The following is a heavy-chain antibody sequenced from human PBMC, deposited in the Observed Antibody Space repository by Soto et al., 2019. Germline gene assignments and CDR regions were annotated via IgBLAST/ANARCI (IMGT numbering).Heavy chain of an antibody. V-gene: IGHV3-53*02. D-gene: IGHD5-18*01. CDR3: ARGPGAMGYYFDY. CDR1: GFLVTSNY. Sequence: EVRLVETGGGLIQPGGSLRLSCAASGFLVTSNYMSWVRQAPGKGLEWVSVIYTVGTTYYADSVKGRFTISRDNSKNTLYLKMNSLRAEDRAVYYCARGPGAMGYYFDYWGQGTLVTVSS. J-gene: IGHJ4*02. CDR2: IYTVGTT.